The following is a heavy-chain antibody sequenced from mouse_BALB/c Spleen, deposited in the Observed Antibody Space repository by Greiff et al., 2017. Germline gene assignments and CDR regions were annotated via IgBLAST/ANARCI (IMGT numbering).Heavy chain of an antibody. CDR2: IDPETGGT. J-gene: IGHJ3*01. Sequence: VQLVESGAELVRPGASVTLSCKASGYTFTDYEMHWVKQTPVHGLEWIGAIDPETGGTAYNQKFKGKATLTADKSSSTAYMELRSLTSEDSAVYYWTRDDYGVFDYWGQGTLVTVSA. V-gene: IGHV1-15*01. D-gene: IGHD2-4*01. CDR3: TRDDYGVFDY. CDR1: GYTFTDYE.